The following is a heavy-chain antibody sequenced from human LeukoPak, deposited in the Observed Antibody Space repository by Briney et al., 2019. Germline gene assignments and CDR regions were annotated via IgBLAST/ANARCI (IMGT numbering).Heavy chain of an antibody. CDR1: GGSISSYY. V-gene: IGHV4-59*01. CDR3: ARGGLPDNY. CDR2: IYYSWST. Sequence: SETLSLTCTVSGGSISSYYWSWIRQPPGKGLEWIGYIYYSWSTNYNPSLKSRVTISVDTSKNQFSLKLSSVTAADTAVYYCARGGLPDNYWGQGTLVTVSS. J-gene: IGHJ4*02. D-gene: IGHD5/OR15-5a*01.